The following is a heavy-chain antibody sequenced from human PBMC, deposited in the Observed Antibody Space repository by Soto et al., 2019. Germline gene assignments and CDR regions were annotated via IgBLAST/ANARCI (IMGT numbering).Heavy chain of an antibody. CDR3: ARKNYGDYPTDY. V-gene: IGHV2-5*02. CDR2: IYWDDDK. Sequence: QLTLKESGPTLVKPTQTLTLTCTFCGFSLSTRGVGVGWIRQPPGKALEWLAVIYWDDDKRYSPSLQSRLTITKDTSKNQVVRTMTNMDPVDTATYYCARKNYGDYPTDYWGQGTLVTVSS. CDR1: GFSLSTRGVG. J-gene: IGHJ4*02. D-gene: IGHD4-17*01.